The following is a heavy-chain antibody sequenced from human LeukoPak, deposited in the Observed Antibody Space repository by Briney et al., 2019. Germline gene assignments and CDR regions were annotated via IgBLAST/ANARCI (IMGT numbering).Heavy chain of an antibody. Sequence: ASVKVSCKAPGYTFTSYGISWVRQAPGQGLEWMGWISAYNGNTNYAQKLQGRVTMTTDTSTSTAYMELRGLRSDDTAVYYCARDRGPIAAAATGFDYWGQGTLVTVSS. J-gene: IGHJ4*02. D-gene: IGHD6-13*01. V-gene: IGHV1-18*01. CDR3: ARDRGPIAAAATGFDY. CDR1: GYTFTSYG. CDR2: ISAYNGNT.